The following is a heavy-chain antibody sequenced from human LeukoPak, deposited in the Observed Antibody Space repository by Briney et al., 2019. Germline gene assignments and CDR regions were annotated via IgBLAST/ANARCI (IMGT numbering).Heavy chain of an antibody. CDR1: GFSISSCGYY. Sequence: PSETLSLTCTASGFSISSCGYYWGWHRRHPGQGLEWLVYIYYSGSTYYNPSLKSRVTISVDTSKNQFSLKLSSVTAADTAVYYCARGVGAGSYYRWFDPGGEGTLVTVS. V-gene: IGHV4-31*03. D-gene: IGHD3-10*01. J-gene: IGHJ5*02. CDR2: IYYSGST. CDR3: ARGVGAGSYYRWFDP.